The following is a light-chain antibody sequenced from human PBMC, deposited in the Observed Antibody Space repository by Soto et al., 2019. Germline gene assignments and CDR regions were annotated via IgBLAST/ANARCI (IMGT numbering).Light chain of an antibody. CDR1: SSDVGGYNY. CDR2: EVS. J-gene: IGLJ1*01. V-gene: IGLV2-14*01. CDR3: SSYTSSSTSYV. Sequence: QSALTQPASVSGSPGQSITISCTATSSDVGGYNYVSWYQQHPGKAPKLMIYEVSNRPSGVSNRFSGSKSGNTASLTIPGLQAEDEADYYCSSYTSSSTSYVFGTGTKVTVL.